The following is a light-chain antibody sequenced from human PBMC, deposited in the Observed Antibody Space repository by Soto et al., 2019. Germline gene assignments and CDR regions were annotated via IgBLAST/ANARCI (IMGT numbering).Light chain of an antibody. J-gene: IGKJ1*01. CDR1: QSLLHSDDKTY. CDR2: EVF. Sequence: DIVMTQTPLSLSVTPGQSASISCKSSQSLLHSDDKTYFYWFLQKSGQPPQLLIYEVFNRFSGVPDRFSGSGSGTDFTLKISRVEAEDVGIYYCMQSIQPPWTFGQGTKVDTK. CDR3: MQSIQPPWT. V-gene: IGKV2D-29*01.